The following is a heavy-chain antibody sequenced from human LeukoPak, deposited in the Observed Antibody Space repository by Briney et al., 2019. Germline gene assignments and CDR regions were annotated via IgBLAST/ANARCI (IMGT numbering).Heavy chain of an antibody. CDR3: ARVLRIAAAGNTFDY. CDR2: IAVGSGNT. V-gene: IGHV1-58*02. CDR1: GFTFTSSA. D-gene: IGHD6-13*01. Sequence: GASVKVSCKASGFTFTSSAMQWVRQARGQRLEWIGWIAVGSGNTKYAQKFQERVTITRDMSTTTAYMELSSLRSEDTAVYYCARVLRIAAAGNTFDYWGQGTLVTVSS. J-gene: IGHJ4*02.